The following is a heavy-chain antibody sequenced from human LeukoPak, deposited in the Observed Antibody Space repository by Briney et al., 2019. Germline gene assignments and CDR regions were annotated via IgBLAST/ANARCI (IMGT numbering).Heavy chain of an antibody. V-gene: IGHV3-7*01. CDR3: ARGAGVFDY. CDR1: GFIFSTYW. D-gene: IGHD3-10*01. Sequence: GGSLRLSCAASGFIFSTYWMTWVRQATGKGLEGVANIKHIGGEKYYVDCVKGRFTISRDNAKNSLYLQMNSLRAEDTAVYYCARGAGVFDYWGQGTLVTVSS. CDR2: IKHIGGEK. J-gene: IGHJ4*02.